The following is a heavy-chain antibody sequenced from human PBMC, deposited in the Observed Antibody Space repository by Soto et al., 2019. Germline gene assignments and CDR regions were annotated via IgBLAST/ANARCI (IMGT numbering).Heavy chain of an antibody. J-gene: IGHJ6*02. D-gene: IGHD3-10*01. Sequence: PGPPVKVPCKASGYTFTGYYMHWVRQAPGQGLEWMGWINPNSGGTNYAQKFQGWVTMTRDTSISTAYMELSRLRSDDTAVYYCARGVTMVRGVIKDYYYGMDVWGQGTTVTVSS. V-gene: IGHV1-2*04. CDR2: INPNSGGT. CDR1: GYTFTGYY. CDR3: ARGVTMVRGVIKDYYYGMDV.